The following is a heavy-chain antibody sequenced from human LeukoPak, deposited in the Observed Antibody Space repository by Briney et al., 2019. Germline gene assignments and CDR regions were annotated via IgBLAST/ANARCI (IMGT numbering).Heavy chain of an antibody. J-gene: IGHJ3*02. CDR1: GGSISSYY. Sequence: PSETLSLTCTVSGGSISSYYWSWIRQPPGKGLEWIGYIYYSGSTNYNPSLKSRVTISVDTSKNQFSLKLSSVTAADTAVYYCAREGSIDAFDIWGQGTMVTVSS. CDR3: AREGSIDAFDI. D-gene: IGHD2-2*01. V-gene: IGHV4-59*12. CDR2: IYYSGST.